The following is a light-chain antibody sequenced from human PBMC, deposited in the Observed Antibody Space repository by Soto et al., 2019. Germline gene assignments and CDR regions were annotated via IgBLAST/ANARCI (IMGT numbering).Light chain of an antibody. V-gene: IGKV3-20*01. Sequence: ETVLTQSPGTLSLSPGERATLSCRASQSIRSNYLAWYRQTPGQAPRLLIYGASNRATGIPDRFSGSGSGTDFTLIISRLEPEDFALYYCQQYGSSPWTFDQGTKVEIK. CDR3: QQYGSSPWT. J-gene: IGKJ1*01. CDR2: GAS. CDR1: QSIRSNY.